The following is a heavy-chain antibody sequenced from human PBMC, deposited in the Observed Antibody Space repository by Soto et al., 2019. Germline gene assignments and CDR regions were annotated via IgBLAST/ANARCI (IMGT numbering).Heavy chain of an antibody. CDR1: GYTFRSYG. CDR2: ISGYNGNT. V-gene: IGHV1-18*01. J-gene: IGHJ4*02. CDR3: ASDRGVVTSGSAYYFDY. D-gene: IGHD2-2*01. Sequence: QVQLVQSGPEVKKPGASVKVSCKATGYTFRSYGVTWVRQAPGQGLEWMGWISGYNGNTEYAQKPQGRVTMTTATSTSIVYTELTSLASADTAVYYCASDRGVVTSGSAYYFDYWGQGTLVSVSS.